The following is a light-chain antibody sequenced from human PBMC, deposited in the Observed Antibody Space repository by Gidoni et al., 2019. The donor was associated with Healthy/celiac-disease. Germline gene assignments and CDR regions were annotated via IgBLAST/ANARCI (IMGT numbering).Light chain of an antibody. CDR2: AAS. V-gene: IGKV1-39*01. Sequence: DIQMTQSPSSLSASVGDRVTITCRASQSISSYLNWYQHKTGKAPKRLIYAASSLQSGVPSSFSGSGSGTDFTLTISCLQPEDFATYYCQQSYSTPLTFGGGTKVEIK. CDR1: QSISSY. J-gene: IGKJ4*01. CDR3: QQSYSTPLT.